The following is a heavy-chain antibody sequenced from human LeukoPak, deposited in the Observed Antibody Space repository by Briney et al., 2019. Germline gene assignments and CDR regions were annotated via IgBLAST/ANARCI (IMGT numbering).Heavy chain of an antibody. Sequence: GGSLRLSRAASGFTFSIYCMHWVRQTPGKGLEWVAVIWSDGSNKYYADSVKGRFTISRDNSKNTLYLQMNSLRAEDTAVYYCAREGVHCSSTSCYLTSFDYWGQGTLVTVSS. CDR2: IWSDGSNK. CDR1: GFTFSIYC. J-gene: IGHJ4*02. D-gene: IGHD2-2*01. V-gene: IGHV3-30*19. CDR3: AREGVHCSSTSCYLTSFDY.